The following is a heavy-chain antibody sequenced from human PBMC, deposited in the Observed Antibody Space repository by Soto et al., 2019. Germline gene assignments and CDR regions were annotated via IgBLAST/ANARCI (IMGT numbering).Heavy chain of an antibody. V-gene: IGHV4-31*03. Sequence: QVQLQESGPGLVKPSQTLSLTCTVSGGSISSGGYYWSWIRQHPGKGLEWIGYIYYSGSTYYNPSLKSRATISVDTSKNQFSLKLSSVTAAATAVYYCARVFSDSSSFFDPWGQGTLVTVSS. J-gene: IGHJ5*02. D-gene: IGHD6-13*01. CDR2: IYYSGST. CDR1: GGSISSGGYY. CDR3: ARVFSDSSSFFDP.